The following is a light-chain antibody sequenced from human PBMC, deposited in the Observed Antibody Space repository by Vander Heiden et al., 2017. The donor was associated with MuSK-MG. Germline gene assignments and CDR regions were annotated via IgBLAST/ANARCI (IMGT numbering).Light chain of an antibody. V-gene: IGKV1-5*03. CDR1: QTISAW. CDR2: NAS. CDR3: QQYNNDPWT. J-gene: IGKJ1*01. Sequence: DIQMTQSPSTLSASVGETVTITCRASQTISAWLAWYQQKSGKAPKLLIYNASYLKSGVPSRFSGSGSGTEFTLTISSLQPDDLATYYCQQYNNDPWTFGQGTKVEIK.